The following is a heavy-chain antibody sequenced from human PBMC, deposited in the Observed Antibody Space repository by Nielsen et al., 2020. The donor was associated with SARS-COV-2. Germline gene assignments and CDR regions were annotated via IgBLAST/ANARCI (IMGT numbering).Heavy chain of an antibody. Sequence: GESLKISCVGSGFTFSSYGMTWFRQAPGRGLEWVANIKHDGSEKYYVDSVKGRFTISRDTAKSSLSLQMNSLTAEDTAVYYCARVAFWSGYDYWGQGALVTVSS. CDR2: IKHDGSEK. CDR3: ARVAFWSGYDY. D-gene: IGHD3-3*01. V-gene: IGHV3-7*01. J-gene: IGHJ4*02. CDR1: GFTFSSYG.